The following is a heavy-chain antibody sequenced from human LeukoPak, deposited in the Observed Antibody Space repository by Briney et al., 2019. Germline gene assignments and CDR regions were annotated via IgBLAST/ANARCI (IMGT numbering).Heavy chain of an antibody. CDR3: ARDAYKDV. J-gene: IGHJ6*03. CDR2: ISYDGSNK. CDR1: GFTFSSYA. V-gene: IGHV3-30*01. Sequence: GRSLRLSCAASGFTFSSYAMHWVRQAPGKGLEWVAVISYDGSNKYYADSVKGRFTISRDNSKNTLYLQMNSLRAEDTAVYYCARDAYKDVWGKGTTVTVSS.